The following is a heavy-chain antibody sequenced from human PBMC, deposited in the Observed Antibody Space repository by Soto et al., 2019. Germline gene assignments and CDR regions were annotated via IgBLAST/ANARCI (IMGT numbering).Heavy chain of an antibody. V-gene: IGHV4-59*08. Sequence: PSETLSLTCTVSGGSISSYYWSWIRQPPGKGLEWIGYIYYSGSTNYNPSLKSRVTISVDTSKNQFSLKLSSVTAADTAVYYCARHAWFGEGNWFDPWGQGTLVTSPQ. D-gene: IGHD3-10*01. J-gene: IGHJ5*02. CDR3: ARHAWFGEGNWFDP. CDR1: GGSISSYY. CDR2: IYYSGST.